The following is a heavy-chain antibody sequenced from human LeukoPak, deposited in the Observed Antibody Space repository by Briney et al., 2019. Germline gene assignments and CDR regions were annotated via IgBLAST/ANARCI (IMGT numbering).Heavy chain of an antibody. CDR2: IDHIGTT. CDR3: ARVTGYVMEDYFDY. D-gene: IGHD6-13*01. J-gene: IGHJ4*02. CDR1: GDSISSNYYY. V-gene: IGHV4-39*07. Sequence: SETLSLTCTVSGDSISSNYYYWGWIRQPPGKGLEWIGSIDHIGTTYYNPSLKRRVLVSVDTSKNQFSLKVTSLTAADTAVYYCARVTGYVMEDYFDYWGQGTLVSVSS.